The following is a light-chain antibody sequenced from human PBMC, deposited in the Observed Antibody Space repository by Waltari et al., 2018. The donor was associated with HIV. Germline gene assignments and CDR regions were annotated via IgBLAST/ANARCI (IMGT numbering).Light chain of an antibody. Sequence: DIQMTQSPSSLSASVGDRVTITCRTSQTISDFFNWYQQKPGKAPKILIYAASSLQSGVPSRFSGSGSGTDFTLTISSLQPEDFAIYYSKQSYRSWTFGQGTKVEIK. CDR3: KQSYRSWT. J-gene: IGKJ1*01. CDR1: QTISDF. V-gene: IGKV1-39*01. CDR2: AAS.